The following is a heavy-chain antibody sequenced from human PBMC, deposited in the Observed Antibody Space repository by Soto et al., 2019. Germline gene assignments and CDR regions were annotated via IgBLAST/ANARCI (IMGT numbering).Heavy chain of an antibody. J-gene: IGHJ5*02. V-gene: IGHV3-23*01. CDR2: LLRSGSSA. CDR1: GGTFRNYA. Sequence: PGGSLSLSCGASGGTFRNYARTWARQAPGKGLEWVSSLLRSGSSAYYADSVRGRFTISSDTSANSLYLQMDNLRAEDTAIYYCAKDAISGDGIWLMDSWGQGTVVTVS. D-gene: IGHD4-17*01. CDR3: AKDAISGDGIWLMDS.